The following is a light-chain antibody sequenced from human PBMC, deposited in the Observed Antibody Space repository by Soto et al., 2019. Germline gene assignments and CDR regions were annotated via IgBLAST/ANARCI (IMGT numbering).Light chain of an antibody. CDR3: QQSYSTPLT. Sequence: DIQMTQFPSSLSASVGDRVTITCRASQSSSSYLNWYQQKPGKAPKLLIYAASSLQSGVPLRFSGSGSGTDFTLTISSLQPEDSATYYCQQSYSTPLTFGGGTKVDIK. J-gene: IGKJ4*01. CDR2: AAS. V-gene: IGKV1-39*01. CDR1: QSSSSY.